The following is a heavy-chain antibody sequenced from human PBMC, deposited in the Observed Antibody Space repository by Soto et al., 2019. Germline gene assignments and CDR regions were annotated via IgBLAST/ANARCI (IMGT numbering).Heavy chain of an antibody. CDR2: IYPDDSDA. CDR3: SSRNGYGYHEDVLDY. J-gene: IGHJ4*02. D-gene: IGHD5-18*01. Sequence: GESLKISCKGFGYSFSNSWSAWVRQMPGKGLEGVGIIYPDDSDARYSPSFQAQVTISADKSISTAYLQWNSLKASDTAIYYCSSRNGYGYHEDVLDYPAQRTL. V-gene: IGHV5-51*01. CDR1: GYSFSNSW.